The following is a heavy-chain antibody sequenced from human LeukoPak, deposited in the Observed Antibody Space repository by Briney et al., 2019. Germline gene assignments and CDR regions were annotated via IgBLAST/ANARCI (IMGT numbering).Heavy chain of an antibody. Sequence: PGGSLRLSCAVSGVTLSSYGMHWVRQAAGKGLEWVVGIWYDGSNKYYADSVEGRFTISRDNSKNTLYLQMNTLRAEDTAVYYCARGGYYVWGSYPIDYWGQGTLVTVSS. D-gene: IGHD3-16*02. CDR1: GVTLSSYG. V-gene: IGHV3-33*01. J-gene: IGHJ4*02. CDR2: IWYDGSNK. CDR3: ARGGYYVWGSYPIDY.